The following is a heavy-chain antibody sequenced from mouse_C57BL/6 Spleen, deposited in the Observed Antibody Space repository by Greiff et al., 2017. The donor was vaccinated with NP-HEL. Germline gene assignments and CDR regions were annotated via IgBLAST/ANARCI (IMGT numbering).Heavy chain of an antibody. Sequence: EVMLVESGGGLVQPKGSLKLSCAASGFSFNTYAMNWVRQAPGKGLEWVARIRSKSNNYATYYADSVKDRFTISRDDSESMLYLQMNNLKTEDTAMYYCVRAYYGYFDYWGQGTTLTVSS. V-gene: IGHV10-1*01. CDR2: IRSKSNNYAT. CDR3: VRAYYGYFDY. D-gene: IGHD1-1*01. J-gene: IGHJ2*01. CDR1: GFSFNTYA.